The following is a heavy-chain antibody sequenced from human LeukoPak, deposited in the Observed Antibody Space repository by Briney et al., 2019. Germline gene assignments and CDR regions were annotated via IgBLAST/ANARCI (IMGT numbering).Heavy chain of an antibody. CDR3: AREGSSWYREDYYYYVDV. CDR1: GGSISSSSYY. D-gene: IGHD6-13*01. J-gene: IGHJ6*03. Sequence: PSETLSLTCTVSGGSISSSSYYWGWIRQPPGKGLEWIGSIYYSGSTYYNPSLKSRVTISVDTSKNQFSLKLSSVTAADTAVYYCAREGSSWYREDYYYYVDVWGKGTTVTVSS. CDR2: IYYSGST. V-gene: IGHV4-39*07.